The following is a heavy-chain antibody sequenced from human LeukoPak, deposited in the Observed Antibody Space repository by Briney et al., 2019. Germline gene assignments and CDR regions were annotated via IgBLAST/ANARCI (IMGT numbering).Heavy chain of an antibody. CDR1: GFTFSSSS. J-gene: IGHJ4*02. V-gene: IGHV3-21*01. CDR3: ARALASGSSAFDY. Sequence: GGSLRLSCAASGFTFSSSSMNWVRQAPGKGLEWVSSISSSSCYIYFADSVKGRFTISRDNAKSSVYLQMNSLRAEDTAVYYCARALASGSSAFDYWGQGTLVTVSS. D-gene: IGHD1-26*01. CDR2: ISSSSCYI.